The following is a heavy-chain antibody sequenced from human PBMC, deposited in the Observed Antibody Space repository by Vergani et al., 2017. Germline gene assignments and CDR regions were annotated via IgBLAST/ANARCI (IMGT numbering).Heavy chain of an antibody. V-gene: IGHV3-21*01. Sequence: EVKLVESGGGLVKPGGSLRLSCEASGCTFSSYSMNWVRQAPGKGLEWVSSISSSSSYIYYADSVKGRFTISRDNAKNSLYLQMNSLRAEDTAVYYCARDLANYYYDSSGYSDWGQGTLVTVSS. CDR3: ARDLANYYYDSSGYSD. D-gene: IGHD3-22*01. J-gene: IGHJ4*02. CDR1: GCTFSSYS. CDR2: ISSSSSYI.